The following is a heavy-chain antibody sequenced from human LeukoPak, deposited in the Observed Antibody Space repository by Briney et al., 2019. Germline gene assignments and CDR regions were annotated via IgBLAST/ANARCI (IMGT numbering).Heavy chain of an antibody. CDR2: IIPILGIA. J-gene: IGHJ4*02. CDR1: GGTFSSYA. CDR3: ARVSPSSSGWYGLDY. V-gene: IGHV1-69*04. Sequence: GASVKVSCKASGGTFSSYAISWVRQAPGQGLEWMGRIIPILGIANYAQKFQGRVTITADKSTSTAYMELSSLRSEDTAVYYCARVSPSSSGWYGLDYWGQGTLVAVSS. D-gene: IGHD6-19*01.